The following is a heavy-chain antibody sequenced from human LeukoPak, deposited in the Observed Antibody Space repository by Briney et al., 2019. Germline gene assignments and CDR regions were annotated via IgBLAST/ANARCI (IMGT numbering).Heavy chain of an antibody. D-gene: IGHD5-24*01. V-gene: IGHV3-64*01. CDR1: GFTFSSYA. J-gene: IGHJ4*02. CDR2: ISSNGGST. CDR3: ARDRGRWLLSVDY. Sequence: PGGSLRLSCAASGFTFSSYAMHWVRQAPGKGLEYVSAISSNGGSTYYANSVKGRFTISRDNSKNTLYLQMGSLRAEDMAVYYCARDRGRWLLSVDYWGQGTLVTVSS.